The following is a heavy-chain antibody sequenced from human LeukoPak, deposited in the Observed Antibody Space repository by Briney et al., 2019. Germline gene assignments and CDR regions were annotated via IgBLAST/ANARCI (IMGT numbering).Heavy chain of an antibody. D-gene: IGHD3-22*01. Sequence: SVKVSCKASGGTFSSYAISWVRQAPGQGLEWMGRIIPILGIANYAQKFQGRVTITADKSTSTAYMELSSLRSEDTDVYYCARVPPYYYDSSGYYYEDYWGQGTLVTVSS. CDR2: IIPILGIA. V-gene: IGHV1-69*04. J-gene: IGHJ4*02. CDR3: ARVPPYYYDSSGYYYEDY. CDR1: GGTFSSYA.